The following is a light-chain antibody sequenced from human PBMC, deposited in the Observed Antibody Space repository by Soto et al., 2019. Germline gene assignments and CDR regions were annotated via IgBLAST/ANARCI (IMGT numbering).Light chain of an antibody. CDR1: QSISSY. CDR3: HQCYSTPWT. CDR2: AAS. J-gene: IGKJ1*01. Sequence: DIQMTQSPSSLSASVGDRVTITGRAIQSISSYLNWYKQKPRKAPKLLIYAASSLKSGVPPRFSGSGSGTDVTLTISSLQPEDFATDYCHQCYSTPWTVGQGTRVAIK. V-gene: IGKV1-39*01.